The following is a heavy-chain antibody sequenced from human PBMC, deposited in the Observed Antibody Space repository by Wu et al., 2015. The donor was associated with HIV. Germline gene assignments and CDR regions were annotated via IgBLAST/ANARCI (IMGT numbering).Heavy chain of an antibody. CDR3: ARDSIAAAGKGDY. J-gene: IGHJ4*02. CDR2: VIPIFGTT. V-gene: IGHV1-69*05. Sequence: QVQLVQSGAEVKKPGSSMKVSCKASGDTFSNYNINWVRHVPGQGLEWMGGVIPIFGTTSYAQKFQGRVTINTDESTSTAYMELSSLRSEDTALYYCARDSIAAAGKGDYWGQGTLVTVSS. D-gene: IGHD6-13*01. CDR1: GDTFSNYN.